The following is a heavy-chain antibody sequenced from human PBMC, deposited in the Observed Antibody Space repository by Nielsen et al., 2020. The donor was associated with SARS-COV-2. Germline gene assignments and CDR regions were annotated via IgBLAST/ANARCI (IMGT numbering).Heavy chain of an antibody. J-gene: IGHJ4*02. Sequence: SVKVSCKASGGILNNHVFSWVRQAPGQGLEWMGLIIPIFGSTDYAQKFQGRVTLSADKSTGTAYMELNSLTSDDTAVYYCARRQFSFGGYSSDYWGQGTLVTVSS. CDR3: ARRQFSFGGYSSDY. D-gene: IGHD3-10*01. V-gene: IGHV1-69*06. CDR2: IIPIFGST. CDR1: GGILNNHV.